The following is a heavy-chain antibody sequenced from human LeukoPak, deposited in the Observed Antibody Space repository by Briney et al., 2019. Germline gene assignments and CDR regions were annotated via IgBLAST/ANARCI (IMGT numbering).Heavy chain of an antibody. D-gene: IGHD2-8*02. J-gene: IGHJ2*01. CDR2: IKEDGSEK. CDR1: GFTFSSYW. Sequence: GGSLRLSRAASGFTFSSYWMSWVRQAPGKGLEWVANIKEDGSEKYYVDFVKGRFTISRDNAKNSLYLRMNSLRAEDTAVYYCARGLGSTGGFFDLWGRGTLVTVSS. V-gene: IGHV3-7*01. CDR3: ARGLGSTGGFFDL.